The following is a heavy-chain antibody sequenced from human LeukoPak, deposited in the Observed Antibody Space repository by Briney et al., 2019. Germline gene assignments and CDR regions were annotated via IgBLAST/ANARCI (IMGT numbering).Heavy chain of an antibody. D-gene: IGHD2-2*01. CDR2: ISNDGRNK. CDR1: GFTFSSHE. J-gene: IGHJ3*02. Sequence: GRSLRLSCAASGFTFSSHEMHWVRQAPGKGLEWVAVISNDGRNKDYADSVKARFTISRDNSKNTRYVQMNSLRAEDTAVYYCARDRDCSSISCHNAFDIWGQGTMVTVSS. V-gene: IGHV3-30*01. CDR3: ARDRDCSSISCHNAFDI.